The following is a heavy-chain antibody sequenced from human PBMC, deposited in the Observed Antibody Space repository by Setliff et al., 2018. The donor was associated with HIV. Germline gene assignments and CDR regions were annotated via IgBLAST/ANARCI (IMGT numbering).Heavy chain of an antibody. CDR1: GGSISTYY. CDR3: ARHITGGLAAPVWFDP. V-gene: IGHV4-59*08. CDR2: IYYTGTT. Sequence: SETLSLTCTVSGGSISTYYWSWIRQPPGKGLELIGYIYYTGTTNYNPSLKSRVTISLDTSQNRFSLKLTSVTAADTAVYYCARHITGGLAAPVWFDPWGQGTLVTVSS. J-gene: IGHJ5*02. D-gene: IGHD6-13*01.